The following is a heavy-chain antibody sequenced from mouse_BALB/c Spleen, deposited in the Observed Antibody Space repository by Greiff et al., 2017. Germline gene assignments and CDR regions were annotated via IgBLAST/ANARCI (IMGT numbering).Heavy chain of an antibody. V-gene: IGHV1-87*01. CDR2: IYPGDGDT. J-gene: IGHJ2*01. CDR1: GYTFTSYW. D-gene: IGHD2-3*01. Sequence: VQVVESGAELARPGASVKLSCKASGYTFTSYWMQWVKQRPGQGLEWIGAIYPGDGDTRYTQKFKGKATLTADKSSSTAYMQLSSLASEDSAVYYCARWVSYFDYWGQGTTLTVSS. CDR3: ARWVSYFDY.